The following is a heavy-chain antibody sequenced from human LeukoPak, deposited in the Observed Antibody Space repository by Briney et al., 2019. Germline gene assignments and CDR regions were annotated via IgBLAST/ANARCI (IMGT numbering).Heavy chain of an antibody. CDR1: GGTFSSYT. CDR3: ARGQSSDCSTAFDI. Sequence: GASVKVSCKASGGTFSSYTISWVRQAPGQGLEWMGRIIPILGIANYAQKFQGRVTITADKSTSTAYMELSSLRSEDTAVCYCARGQSSDCSTAFDIWGQGTMVTVSS. D-gene: IGHD2-21*02. J-gene: IGHJ3*02. V-gene: IGHV1-69*02. CDR2: IIPILGIA.